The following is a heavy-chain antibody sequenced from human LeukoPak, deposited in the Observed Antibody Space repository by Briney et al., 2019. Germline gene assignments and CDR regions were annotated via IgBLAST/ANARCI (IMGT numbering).Heavy chain of an antibody. CDR3: ARGIQSRSRGSSWFDP. J-gene: IGHJ5*02. CDR1: GGSISSSSYY. CDR2: IYYSGST. Sequence: SETLSLTCTVSGGSISSSSYYWGWIRQPPGKGLEWIGSIYYSGSTYYNPSLKSRVTISVDTSKNQFSLKLSSVTAADTAVYYCARGIQSRSRGSSWFDPWGQGTLVTVSS. D-gene: IGHD2-15*01. V-gene: IGHV4-39*07.